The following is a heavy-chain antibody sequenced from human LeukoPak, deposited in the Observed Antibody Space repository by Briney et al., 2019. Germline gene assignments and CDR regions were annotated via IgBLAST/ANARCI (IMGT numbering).Heavy chain of an antibody. CDR2: ISAYNGNT. Sequence: ASVKVSCKASGGTFSRYAISWVRQAPGQGLEWMGWISAYNGNTNYAQKLLGRVTMTTDTSTSTAYMELRSLRSDDTAVYYCARDGLRSLDYWGQGTLVTVSS. J-gene: IGHJ4*02. CDR1: GGTFSRYA. D-gene: IGHD3-16*01. V-gene: IGHV1-18*01. CDR3: ARDGLRSLDY.